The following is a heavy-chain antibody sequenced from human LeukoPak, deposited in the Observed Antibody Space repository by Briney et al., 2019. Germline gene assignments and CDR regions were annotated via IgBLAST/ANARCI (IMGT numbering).Heavy chain of an antibody. CDR2: IIPILGIA. CDR3: ARGGASWGNSGLNYDIPNYYYYMDV. J-gene: IGHJ6*03. V-gene: IGHV1-69*04. D-gene: IGHD3-9*01. Sequence: ASVKVSCKASGGTFSSYAISWVRQAPGQGLEWMGRIIPILGIANYAQKFQGRVTITADESTSTAYMELSSLRSEDTAVYYCARGGASWGNSGLNYDIPNYYYYMDVWGKGTTVTVSS. CDR1: GGTFSSYA.